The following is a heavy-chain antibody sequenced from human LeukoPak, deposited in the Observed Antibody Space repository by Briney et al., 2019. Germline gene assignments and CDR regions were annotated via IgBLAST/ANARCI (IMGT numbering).Heavy chain of an antibody. CDR3: ARDRFDDSSGYYYHYYYYMDV. CDR2: IYYSGST. J-gene: IGHJ6*03. D-gene: IGHD3-22*01. CDR1: GNSISSYY. Sequence: SETLSLTCTVSGNSISSYYWSWIRQPPGKGLEWIGYIYYSGSTNYNPSLKSRVTISVDTSKNQFSLKLSSVTAADTAVYYCARDRFDDSSGYYYHYYYYMDVWGKGTTVTVSS. V-gene: IGHV4-59*12.